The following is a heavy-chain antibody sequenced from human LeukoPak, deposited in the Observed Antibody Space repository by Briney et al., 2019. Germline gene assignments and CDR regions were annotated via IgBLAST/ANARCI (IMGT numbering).Heavy chain of an antibody. Sequence: PSETLSLTCIVSGGSISSHYWSWIRQPPGKGLEWIGYIYYSGSTNYNPSLKSRVTISVDTSKNQFSLKLSSVTAADTAVYYCARETRNYDYWFDPWGQGTLVTVSS. CDR1: GGSISSHY. CDR2: IYYSGST. CDR3: ARETRNYDYWFDP. J-gene: IGHJ5*02. D-gene: IGHD4-11*01. V-gene: IGHV4-59*11.